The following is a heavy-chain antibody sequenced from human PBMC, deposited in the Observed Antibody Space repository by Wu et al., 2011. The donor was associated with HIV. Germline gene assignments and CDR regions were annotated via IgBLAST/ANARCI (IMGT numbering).Heavy chain of an antibody. V-gene: IGHV1-46*01. J-gene: IGHJ4*02. CDR2: INPSDGST. CDR1: GYTFTSYY. CDR3: ARRSVDSSGYLEY. Sequence: QVQLVQSGAEVKKPGASVKVSCKASGYTFTSYYMHWVRQAPGQGLEWMGMINPSDGSTSYVQKFQGRVTMTRDTSTSTVYMELSSLRSEDTAVYYCARRSVDSSGYLEYWGQGNPGHRLL. D-gene: IGHD3-22*01.